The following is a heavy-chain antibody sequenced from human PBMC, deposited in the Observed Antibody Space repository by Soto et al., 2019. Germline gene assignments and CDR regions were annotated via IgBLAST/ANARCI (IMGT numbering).Heavy chain of an antibody. CDR1: GGSMSPYY. V-gene: IGHV4-59*03. D-gene: IGHD6-19*01. Sequence: SETLSLTCTVSGGSMSPYYWSWIRQAPGVGLEWIAYVYYSGYTHYNPSLKSRVTISVDTSKNQFSLKLTSVTAADTAVYYCAGGLAPVELDYWGPGALVPVSS. CDR3: AGGLAPVELDY. CDR2: VYYSGYT. J-gene: IGHJ4*02.